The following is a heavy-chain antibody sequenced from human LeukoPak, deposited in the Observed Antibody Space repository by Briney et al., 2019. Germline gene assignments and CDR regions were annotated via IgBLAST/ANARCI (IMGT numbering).Heavy chain of an antibody. CDR3: ARALNGDYNFDY. J-gene: IGHJ4*02. V-gene: IGHV4-59*01. Sequence: PSETLSLTCTVSDGSISSYYWSWIRQPPGKGLEWIGYIYYSGSTNYNPSLKSRVTISVDTSKNQFSLKLSSVTAADTAVYYCARALNGDYNFDYWGQGTLVTVSS. D-gene: IGHD4-17*01. CDR1: DGSISSYY. CDR2: IYYSGST.